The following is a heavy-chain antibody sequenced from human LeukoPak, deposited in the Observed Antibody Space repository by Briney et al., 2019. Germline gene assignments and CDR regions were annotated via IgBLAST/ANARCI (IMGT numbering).Heavy chain of an antibody. CDR3: ARESHITREDY. D-gene: IGHD1-14*01. CDR1: GYTFTSYG. V-gene: IGHV1-18*01. CDR2: ISASNGDT. Sequence: ASVKVSCEASGYTFTSYGISWVRQAPGQGPEWMGWISASNGDTDYPQNLQGRVTMTTDTYTSTAYMELRSLTPDDTAIYYCARESHITREDYWGQGTLVTVSS. J-gene: IGHJ4*02.